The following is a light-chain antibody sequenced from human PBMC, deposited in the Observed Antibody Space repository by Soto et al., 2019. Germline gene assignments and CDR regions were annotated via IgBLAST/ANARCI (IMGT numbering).Light chain of an antibody. CDR2: QTS. CDR1: QSVNSN. CDR3: QQYNNWPRT. V-gene: IGKV3D-15*03. J-gene: IGKJ1*01. Sequence: EIVMTQSPATLSVSPGERATLSCRASQSVNSNYLAWYQQRPGQAPRLLIYQTSLRAAGIPARFSASGSGTDFTLTISDVQPEDFAVYYCQQYNNWPRTFGQGTKVDIK.